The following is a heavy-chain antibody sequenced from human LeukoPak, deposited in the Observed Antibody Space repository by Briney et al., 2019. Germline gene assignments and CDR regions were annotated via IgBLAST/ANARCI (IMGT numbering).Heavy chain of an antibody. D-gene: IGHD6-19*01. CDR3: AKGRSSGWPVDY. J-gene: IGHJ4*02. CDR2: ISWNSGSI. V-gene: IGHV3-9*01. Sequence: GGSLRLSCAASGFTFDDYAMHWVRQAPGKGLEWVSGISWNSGSIGYADSVKGRFTISRDSAKNSLYLQMNSLRAEDTALYYCAKGRSSGWPVDYWGQGTLVTVSS. CDR1: GFTFDDYA.